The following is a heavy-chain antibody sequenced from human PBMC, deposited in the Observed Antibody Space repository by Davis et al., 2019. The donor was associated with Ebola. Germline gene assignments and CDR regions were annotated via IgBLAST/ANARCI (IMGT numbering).Heavy chain of an antibody. CDR2: IDWDDDK. J-gene: IGHJ4*02. D-gene: IGHD4-23*01. Sequence: SGPTLVKPTQTLTLTCTFSGFSLSTSGMCVSWIRQPPGKALEWLARIDWDDDKYYSTFLKTRLTISKDTSKNQVVLTMTNMDPVDTATYYCARTRSFYGGNHFDYWGQGTLVTVSS. CDR3: ARTRSFYGGNHFDY. V-gene: IGHV2-70*11. CDR1: GFSLSTSGMC.